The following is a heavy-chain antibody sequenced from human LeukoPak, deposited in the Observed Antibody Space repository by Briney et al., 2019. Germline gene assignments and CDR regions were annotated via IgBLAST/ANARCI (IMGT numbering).Heavy chain of an antibody. V-gene: IGHV3-7*01. Sequence: PGGSLRLPCAASGFTFSNYWMTRVRKVPGKGPEFVANINQDESVKNYVDSVKGRFTISRDNAENSLHLQMNSLRVEDTAVYYCARDPGSSAFDYWGQGTLVTVSS. CDR2: INQDESVK. D-gene: IGHD5/OR15-5a*01. J-gene: IGHJ4*02. CDR1: GFTFSNYW. CDR3: ARDPGSSAFDY.